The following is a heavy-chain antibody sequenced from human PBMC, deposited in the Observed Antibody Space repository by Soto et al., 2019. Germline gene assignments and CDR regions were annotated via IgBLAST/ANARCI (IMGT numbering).Heavy chain of an antibody. CDR2: IYYSGST. CDR1: GGSISSGGYY. J-gene: IGHJ3*02. V-gene: IGHV4-31*03. CDR3: ARVARLRITAFDI. Sequence: SETLSLTCTVSGGSISSGGYYWSWIRQHPGKGLEWIGYIYYSGSTYYNPSLKSRVTISVDTSRNQFSLKLSSVTAADTAVYYCARVARLRITAFDIWGQGTMVTVSS. D-gene: IGHD3-10*01.